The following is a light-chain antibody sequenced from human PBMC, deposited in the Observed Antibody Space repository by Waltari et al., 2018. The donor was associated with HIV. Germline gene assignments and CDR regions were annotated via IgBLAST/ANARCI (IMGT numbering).Light chain of an antibody. J-gene: IGKJ2*01. Sequence: DIQMTQSPSSLSASVGDRVTITCQASQDISNYLNWYQQKPGKAPKVLIYDASNLKTGVPSRFSGSGSGTDFTFTISSLQPEDIATYYCQQYDNLPYTFGQGTKPEIK. V-gene: IGKV1-33*01. CDR2: DAS. CDR3: QQYDNLPYT. CDR1: QDISNY.